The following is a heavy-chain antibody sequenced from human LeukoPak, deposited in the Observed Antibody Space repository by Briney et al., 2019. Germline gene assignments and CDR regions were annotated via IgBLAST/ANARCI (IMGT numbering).Heavy chain of an antibody. CDR2: IYTSGST. Sequence: SETLSLTCTVSGGSISSYYWSWIRQPAGKGLEWIGRIYTSGSTNYNPSLKSRVTISVDASKNQFSLKMSSVTAADTAMYYCARSETIMVKFDYWGHGTLVTVSS. V-gene: IGHV4-4*07. CDR3: ARSETIMVKFDY. D-gene: IGHD5-24*01. CDR1: GGSISSYY. J-gene: IGHJ4*01.